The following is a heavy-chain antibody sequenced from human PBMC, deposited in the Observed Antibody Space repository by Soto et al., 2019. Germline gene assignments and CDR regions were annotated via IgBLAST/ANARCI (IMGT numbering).Heavy chain of an antibody. CDR3: AKALTAVTTRGYYYYGMDV. J-gene: IGHJ6*02. CDR2: ISYDGSIK. CDR1: GFTFSSYG. Sequence: QVQLVESGGGVVQPGRSLRLSCAASGFTFSSYGLHWVRQAPGKGLEWEAVISYDGSIKYYADCVKGRFTISRDNYKNPLYMKMNSLRAEDTAVYYCAKALTAVTTRGYYYYGMDVWGHRTTVTVSS. V-gene: IGHV3-30*18. D-gene: IGHD4-17*01.